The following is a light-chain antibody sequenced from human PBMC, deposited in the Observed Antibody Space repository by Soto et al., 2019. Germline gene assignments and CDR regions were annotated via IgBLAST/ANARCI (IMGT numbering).Light chain of an antibody. V-gene: IGLV2-14*01. CDR1: SRDVGGYNY. CDR3: SSYTGSSTPYV. Sequence: QSALTQPASVSGSPGQSITISCTGTSRDVGGYNYVSWYQQYPGKAPKLLIYDVSNRPSGVSNRFSGSKSGNTASLTISGLQAEDVADYYCSSYTGSSTPYVFGTGTKLTVL. CDR2: DVS. J-gene: IGLJ1*01.